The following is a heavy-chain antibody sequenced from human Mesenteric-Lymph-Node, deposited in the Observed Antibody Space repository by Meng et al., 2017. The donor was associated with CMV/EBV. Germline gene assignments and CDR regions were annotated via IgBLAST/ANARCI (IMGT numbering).Heavy chain of an antibody. D-gene: IGHD5-18*01. J-gene: IGHJ4*02. Sequence: GGSLRLSCAASGFSFSSYWMTWVRQAPGEGLEWVANINQDGSERYYVDSVKGRFTISRNNGKNSLYLQINSLRAEDTALYYCTRGYDYWGQGTLVTVSS. CDR1: GFSFSSYW. V-gene: IGHV3-7*01. CDR2: INQDGSER. CDR3: TRGYDY.